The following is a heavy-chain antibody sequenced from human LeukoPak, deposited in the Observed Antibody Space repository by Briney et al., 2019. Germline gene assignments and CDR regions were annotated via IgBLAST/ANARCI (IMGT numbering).Heavy chain of an antibody. V-gene: IGHV3-23*01. CDR1: GFTFSNYA. Sequence: GGSLRLSCAASGFTFSNYAMSWVRQAPGKGLGWVSGISGSDGSTYHADSVKGRFTISRDNFKNTLYLQMNSLRAEDTAIYFCAKSPNMVQGARGDWFDPWGQGTLVTVSS. J-gene: IGHJ5*02. D-gene: IGHD3-10*01. CDR3: AKSPNMVQGARGDWFDP. CDR2: ISGSDGST.